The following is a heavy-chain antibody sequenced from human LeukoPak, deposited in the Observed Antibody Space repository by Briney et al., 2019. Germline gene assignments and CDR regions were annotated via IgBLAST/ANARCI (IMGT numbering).Heavy chain of an antibody. J-gene: IGHJ3*02. CDR1: GGSFSGYY. D-gene: IGHD3-22*01. CDR2: INHSGST. Sequence: SETLSLTCAVDGGSFSGYYWSWIRQPPGEGLEWIGEINHSGSTNYNPSLKSRVTISVDTSKNQFSLKLSSVTAADTAVYYCARAYYYDRTSDIWGQGTMVTVSS. V-gene: IGHV4-34*01. CDR3: ARAYYYDRTSDI.